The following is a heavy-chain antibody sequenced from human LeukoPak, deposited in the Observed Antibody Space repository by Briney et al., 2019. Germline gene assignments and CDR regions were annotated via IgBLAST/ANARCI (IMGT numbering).Heavy chain of an antibody. D-gene: IGHD5-18*01. CDR2: ISSSGSII. CDR1: GFTFNSYE. CDR3: ARDGDPGYSSGTAWFDP. V-gene: IGHV3-48*03. Sequence: PGGSLRLSCAASGFTFNSYEMNWVRQAPGKGLEWISYISSSGSIIKYADSVKGRFTISRDNAKNSLYLQMNSLRAEDTAVYYCARDGDPGYSSGTAWFDPGGQGTLVTVSS. J-gene: IGHJ5*02.